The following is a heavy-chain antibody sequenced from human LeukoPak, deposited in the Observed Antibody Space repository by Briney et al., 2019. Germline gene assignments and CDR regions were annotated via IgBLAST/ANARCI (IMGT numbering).Heavy chain of an antibody. D-gene: IGHD6-13*01. Sequence: GGSLRLSCAASGFTFDDYAMHWVRQAPGKGLEWVSGISWNSGSIGYADSVKGRFTISRDNAKNSLYLQMNSLRAEDTALYYCAKDTIAAAGPDAFDIWGQGTMVTVSS. CDR2: ISWNSGSI. J-gene: IGHJ3*02. CDR1: GFTFDDYA. CDR3: AKDTIAAAGPDAFDI. V-gene: IGHV3-9*01.